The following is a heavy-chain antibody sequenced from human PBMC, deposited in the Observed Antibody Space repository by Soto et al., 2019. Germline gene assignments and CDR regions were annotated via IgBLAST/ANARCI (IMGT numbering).Heavy chain of an antibody. CDR2: IVVGSGNT. J-gene: IGHJ6*02. CDR3: MVRGANYYYYGMDV. Sequence: SVKVSCKASGFTFTSSAVQWVRQARGQRLEWIGWIVVGSGNTNYAQKFQERVTITRDMSTSTAYMELSSLRSEDTAVYYCMVRGANYYYYGMDVWGQGTTVTVSS. V-gene: IGHV1-58*01. D-gene: IGHD3-10*01. CDR1: GFTFTSSA.